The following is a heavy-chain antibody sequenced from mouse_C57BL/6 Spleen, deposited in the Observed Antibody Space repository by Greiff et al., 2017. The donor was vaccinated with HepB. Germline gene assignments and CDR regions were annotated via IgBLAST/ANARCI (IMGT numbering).Heavy chain of an antibody. J-gene: IGHJ4*01. V-gene: IGHV5-17*01. CDR1: GFTFSDYG. CDR3: AKVPYEYAAMDY. CDR2: ISSGSSTI. Sequence: EVQVVESGGGLVKPGGSLKLSCAASGFTFSDYGMHWVRQAPEKGLEWVAYISSGSSTIYYADTVKGRFTISRDNAKNTLFLQMTSLRSEDTAMYYCAKVPYEYAAMDYWGQGTSVTVSS. D-gene: IGHD2-4*01.